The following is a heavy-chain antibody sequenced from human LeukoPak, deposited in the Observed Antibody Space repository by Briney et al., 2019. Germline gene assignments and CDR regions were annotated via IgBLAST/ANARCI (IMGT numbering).Heavy chain of an antibody. CDR2: ISWNSGSI. CDR3: AKDLGYSGYDSIFDY. Sequence: PGGSLRLSCAASGFTFDDYAMHWVRQAPGKGLEWVSGISWNSGSIGYADSVKGRFTISRDNAKNSLYLRMNSLRAEDTALYYCAKDLGYSGYDSIFDYWGQGTLVTVSS. D-gene: IGHD5-12*01. CDR1: GFTFDDYA. J-gene: IGHJ4*02. V-gene: IGHV3-9*01.